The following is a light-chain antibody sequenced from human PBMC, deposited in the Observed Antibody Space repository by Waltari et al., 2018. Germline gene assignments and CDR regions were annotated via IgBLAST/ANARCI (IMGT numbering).Light chain of an antibody. CDR2: KVS. V-gene: IGKV2-30*02. CDR3: MQGTYWPYT. CDR1: QSLVHSDGNTY. J-gene: IGKJ2*01. Sequence: DVVMTQSPLSLSVTLGQPASISCRSSQSLVHSDGNTYLQWFKQRPGQSPSRLIYKVSSRESGVPARFSGSGSGTDFTLKISRVEAEDVGVYYCMQGTYWPYTFGQGTKLDIK.